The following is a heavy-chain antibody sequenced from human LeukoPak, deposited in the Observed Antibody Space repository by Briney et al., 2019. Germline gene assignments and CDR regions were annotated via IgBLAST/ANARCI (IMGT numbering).Heavy chain of an antibody. CDR3: AREGYNYGSDAFDI. CDR2: ISSSSSYI. D-gene: IGHD5-18*01. Sequence: GGSLRLSCAASGFTFSSYSMNWVRQAPGKGLEWVSSISSSSSYIYYADSLKGRFTISRDNAKNSLYLQMNSLRTEDTAVYYCAREGYNYGSDAFDIWGQGTMVTVSS. J-gene: IGHJ3*02. CDR1: GFTFSSYS. V-gene: IGHV3-21*04.